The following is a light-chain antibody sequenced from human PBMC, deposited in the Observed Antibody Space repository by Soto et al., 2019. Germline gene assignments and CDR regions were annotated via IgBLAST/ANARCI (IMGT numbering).Light chain of an antibody. V-gene: IGKV1-39*01. J-gene: IGKJ5*01. CDR2: AAS. CDR3: QQSYSTPSIT. CDR1: QSISSN. Sequence: DIQMTQSPSSLSASVGDRVTITCRASQSISSNLNWYQQKPGKAPKLLIYAASSLQSVVPSRFSGSGSGTDFALTISSLQPEDFATYYCQQSYSTPSITFGQGTRLEIK.